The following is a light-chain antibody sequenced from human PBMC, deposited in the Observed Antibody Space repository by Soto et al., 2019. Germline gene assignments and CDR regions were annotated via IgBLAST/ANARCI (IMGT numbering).Light chain of an antibody. CDR2: EVT. V-gene: IGLV2-14*01. CDR1: MYDVAAYNY. Sequence: QSVLTQPASVSGSPGQSITMSCTGTMYDVAAYNYVSWYQQHPGKVPKLIIYEVTNRPSGVSSRFSGSKSGNTASLTISGLQAEDEADYYCTSYTSSNIVVFGGGTKLTVL. CDR3: TSYTSSNIVV. J-gene: IGLJ2*01.